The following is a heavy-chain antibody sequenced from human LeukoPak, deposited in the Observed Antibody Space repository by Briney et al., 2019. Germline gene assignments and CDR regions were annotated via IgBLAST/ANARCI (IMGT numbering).Heavy chain of an antibody. D-gene: IGHD5-12*01. J-gene: IGHJ4*02. CDR3: ARDLTYSGRTFEGDY. Sequence: SVKVSCKASGGTFSSYAISWVRQAPGRGLEWMGGIIPIFGTANYAQKFQGRVTITADESTSTAYMELSSLRSEDTAVYYCARDLTYSGRTFEGDYWGQGTLVTVSS. CDR1: GGTFSSYA. V-gene: IGHV1-69*13. CDR2: IIPIFGTA.